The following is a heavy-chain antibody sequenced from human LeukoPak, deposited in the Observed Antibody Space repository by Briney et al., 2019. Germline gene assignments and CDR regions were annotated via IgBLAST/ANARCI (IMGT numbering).Heavy chain of an antibody. J-gene: IGHJ4*02. V-gene: IGHV1-2*06. D-gene: IGHD6-13*01. CDR3: ARSASTSWLHFDY. CDR1: GYTFTCYY. CDR2: INLNSGGT. Sequence: ASVKVSCKASGYTFTCYYMHWVRQAPGQGLEWMGRINLNSGGTNYAQKFQGRVTMTRDTSISTAYLELSGLRSDDTAVYYCARSASTSWLHFDYWGQGTLVTVSS.